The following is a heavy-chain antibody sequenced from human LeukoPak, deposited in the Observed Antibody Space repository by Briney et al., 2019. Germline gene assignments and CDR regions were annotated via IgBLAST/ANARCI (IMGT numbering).Heavy chain of an antibody. CDR1: GFTVSSNY. V-gene: IGHV3-53*01. Sequence: PGGSLRLSCAASGFTVSSNYMSWVRQAPGKGLEWVSVIYSGGSTYYADSVKGRFTTSRDNSKNTLYLQMNSLRAEDTAVYYCARDGKMVVPAAIGSYYYYYMDVWGKGTTVTVSS. D-gene: IGHD2-2*01. CDR3: ARDGKMVVPAAIGSYYYYYMDV. J-gene: IGHJ6*03. CDR2: IYSGGST.